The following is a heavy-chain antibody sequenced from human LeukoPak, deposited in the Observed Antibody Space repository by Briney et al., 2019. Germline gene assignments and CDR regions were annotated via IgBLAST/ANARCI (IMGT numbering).Heavy chain of an antibody. CDR1: GGTFSSYA. V-gene: IGHV7-4-1*02. CDR3: ARGYDTTGYFSY. CDR2: IDTNTGNP. J-gene: IGHJ4*02. Sequence: ASVKVSCKASGGTFSSYAISWVRQAPRQGLEWMGWIDTNTGNPTYAQGFIGRFVFSLDTSVTTAYLQISSLKAEDTAVYYCARGYDTTGYFSYWGQGTLVAVSS. D-gene: IGHD3-22*01.